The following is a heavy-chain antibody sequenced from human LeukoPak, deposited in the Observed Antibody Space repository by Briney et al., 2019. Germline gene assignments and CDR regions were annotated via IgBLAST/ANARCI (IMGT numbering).Heavy chain of an antibody. Sequence: SETLSLTCAVYGGSFSGYYWSWIRQPPGEGLEWIGEINHSGSTNYNPSLKSRVTISVDTSKNQFSLKLSSVTAADTAVYYCARGRKDHYGSGSYYSSDYWGQGTLVTVSS. V-gene: IGHV4-34*01. D-gene: IGHD3-10*01. CDR2: INHSGST. CDR1: GGSFSGYY. J-gene: IGHJ4*02. CDR3: ARGRKDHYGSGSYYSSDY.